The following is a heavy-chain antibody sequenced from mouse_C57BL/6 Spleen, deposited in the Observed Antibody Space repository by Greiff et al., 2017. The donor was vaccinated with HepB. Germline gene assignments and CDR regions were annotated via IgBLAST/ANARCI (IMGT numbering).Heavy chain of an antibody. CDR3: ARGNMGYYFDY. D-gene: IGHD1-1*02. Sequence: EVQLVESEGGLVQPGSSMKLSCTASGFTFSDYYMAWVRQVPEKGLEWVANITYDGSSTYYLDSLKSRFIISRDNAKNILYLQMSSLKSEDTATYYCARGNMGYYFDYWGQGTTLTVSS. CDR1: GFTFSDYY. V-gene: IGHV5-16*01. J-gene: IGHJ2*01. CDR2: ITYDGSST.